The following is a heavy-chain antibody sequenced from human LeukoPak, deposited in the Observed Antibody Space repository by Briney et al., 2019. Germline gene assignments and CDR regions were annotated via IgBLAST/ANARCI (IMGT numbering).Heavy chain of an antibody. V-gene: IGHV4-4*07. CDR2: INTSGST. J-gene: IGHJ5*02. CDR1: GGSISSYY. Sequence: KPSETLSLTCTVSGGSISSYYWTWIRPSAGKGLEWIGRINTSGSTNYNPSLRSRVTMSVNTSKNQFSLNLTSVTAADTAVYSCAREGGDPRWLDPWGQGTLVTVSS. CDR3: AREGGDPRWLDP. D-gene: IGHD6-25*01.